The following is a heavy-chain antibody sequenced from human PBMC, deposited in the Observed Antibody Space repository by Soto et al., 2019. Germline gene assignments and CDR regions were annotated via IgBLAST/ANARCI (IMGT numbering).Heavy chain of an antibody. D-gene: IGHD3-22*01. CDR1: GDSISSNTYY. V-gene: IGHV4-39*01. CDR3: VSPEGYYDSSGYTLDY. CDR2: MFYSGNT. Sequence: QVQLQESGPGLVKSSETLSLTCTVSGDSISSNTYYWGWIRQPPGKGLEWIGSMFYSGNTYYNPALNSRVTLSIDTSKHQCSLKLNPVTAADTAVYYCVSPEGYYDSSGYTLDYWGQGTLVTVSS. J-gene: IGHJ4*02.